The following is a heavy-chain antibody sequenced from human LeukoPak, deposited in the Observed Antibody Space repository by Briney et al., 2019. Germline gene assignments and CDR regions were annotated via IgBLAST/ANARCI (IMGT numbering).Heavy chain of an antibody. Sequence: GGSLRLSCAASGFTFSSYAMHWVRQTPGKGLGWVAVISYDGSNKFYADSVKGRFTLSRDNSKNTLYLQMNSLRIEDTAVYYCGRGSVGFGELNYWGQGTLVTVSS. CDR2: ISYDGSNK. J-gene: IGHJ4*02. D-gene: IGHD3-10*01. CDR3: GRGSVGFGELNY. V-gene: IGHV3-30-3*01. CDR1: GFTFSSYA.